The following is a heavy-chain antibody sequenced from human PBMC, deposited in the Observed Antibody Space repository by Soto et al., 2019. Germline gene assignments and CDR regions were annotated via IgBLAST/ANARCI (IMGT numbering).Heavy chain of an antibody. D-gene: IGHD2-21*01. Sequence: QVQLQESGPGLVKPSETLSLTCTVSGGSISSYYWSWIRQPPGKGLEWIGYIYYSGSTNYNPSLKSRVTISVDTSKNQFSLKLSSVTAADTAVYYCARSDLGPIADWYFDLWGRGTLVTVS. CDR1: GGSISSYY. CDR2: IYYSGST. J-gene: IGHJ2*01. CDR3: ARSDLGPIADWYFDL. V-gene: IGHV4-59*01.